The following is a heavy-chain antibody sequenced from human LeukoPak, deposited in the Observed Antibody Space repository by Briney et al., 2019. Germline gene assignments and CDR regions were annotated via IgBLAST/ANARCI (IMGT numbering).Heavy chain of an antibody. CDR2: ISSSSSYI. J-gene: IGHJ3*02. CDR3: ARWGVGWLQFSDAFDI. Sequence: PGGSLRLSCAASGFTFSSYSMNWVRQAPGKGLEWVSSISSSSSYIYYADSVKGRFTISRDNSKNTVYLQMNSLRAEDTAVYYCARWGVGWLQFSDAFDIWGQGTMVTVSS. V-gene: IGHV3-21*04. CDR1: GFTFSSYS. D-gene: IGHD5-24*01.